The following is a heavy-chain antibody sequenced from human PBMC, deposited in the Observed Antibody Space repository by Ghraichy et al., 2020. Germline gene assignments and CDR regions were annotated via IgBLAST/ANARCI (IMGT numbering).Heavy chain of an antibody. CDR3: ARDREQKYFDY. CDR1: GLTFSGYA. CDR2: ISYEGSNK. J-gene: IGHJ4*02. D-gene: IGHD1-26*01. V-gene: IGHV3-30-3*01. Sequence: GESLNISCAASGLTFSGYAMHWVRQAPGKGLEWVAVISYEGSNKYYADSVKGRFTISRDNSKNTLYLQMNSLRAEDTAVYYCARDREQKYFDYWGQGTLVTVSS.